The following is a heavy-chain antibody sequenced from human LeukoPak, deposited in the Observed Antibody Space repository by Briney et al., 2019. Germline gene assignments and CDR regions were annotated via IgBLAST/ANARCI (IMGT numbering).Heavy chain of an antibody. Sequence: DPGGSLRLSCAASGFTFSSYAMHRVRQAPGKGLEYVSAISSNGGSTYYANSVKGRFTISRDNSKNTLYLQMGSLRAEDMAVYYCAISLGDDYGDYYFDYWGQGTLVTVSS. CDR3: AISLGDDYGDYYFDY. D-gene: IGHD4-17*01. CDR1: GFTFSSYA. J-gene: IGHJ4*02. V-gene: IGHV3-64*01. CDR2: ISSNGGST.